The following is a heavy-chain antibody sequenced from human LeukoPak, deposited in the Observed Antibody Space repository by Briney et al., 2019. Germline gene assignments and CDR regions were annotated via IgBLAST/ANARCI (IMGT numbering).Heavy chain of an antibody. CDR3: AKVRWDNSGWYYLDS. Sequence: GGSLRLSCAASGFSFKDYNMHWVRRAPGKGLEWVAVITYDGGNEYYTDSVKGRFTISRDNSKSTLYLQMNSLRTEDTAVYYCAKVRWDNSGWYYLDSWGQGTLVTVSS. J-gene: IGHJ4*02. CDR2: ITYDGGNE. D-gene: IGHD6-19*01. V-gene: IGHV3-30*18. CDR1: GFSFKDYN.